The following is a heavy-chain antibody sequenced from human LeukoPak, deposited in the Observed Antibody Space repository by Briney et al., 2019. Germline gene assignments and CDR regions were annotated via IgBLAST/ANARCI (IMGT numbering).Heavy chain of an antibody. J-gene: IGHJ4*02. CDR2: INHSGST. CDR3: ESRHGDY. V-gene: IGHV4-34*01. Sequence: SETLSLTCAVYGGSFSGYYWSWIRQPPGKGLEWIGEINHSGSTNYNPSLKSRVTISVDTSKNQFSLKLSSVTAADTAVYYCESRHGDYWGQGPLVTVSS. CDR1: GGSFSGYY.